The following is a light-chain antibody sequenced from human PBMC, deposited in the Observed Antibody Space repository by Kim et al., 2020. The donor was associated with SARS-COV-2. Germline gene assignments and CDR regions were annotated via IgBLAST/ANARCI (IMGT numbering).Light chain of an antibody. CDR3: QQRSNWPWPMYT. CDR1: QSVSSY. J-gene: IGKJ2*01. CDR2: DAS. Sequence: EIVLTQSPATLSLSPGERATLSCRASQSVSSYLAWYQQKPGQAPRLLIYDASNRATGIPARFSGSGSGTDFTLTISSLEPEDFAVYYCQQRSNWPWPMYTFGQGTKLEI. V-gene: IGKV3-11*01.